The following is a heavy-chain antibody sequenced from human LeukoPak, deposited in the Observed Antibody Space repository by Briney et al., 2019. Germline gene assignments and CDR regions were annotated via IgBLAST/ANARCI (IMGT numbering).Heavy chain of an antibody. CDR2: INHSGST. D-gene: IGHD3-16*01. V-gene: IGHV4-34*01. J-gene: IGHJ4*02. CDR3: ARDSFWGPLDY. CDR1: GGSFSGYY. Sequence: PSQTLSLTCAVYGGSFSGYYWSWIRQPPGKGLEWIGEINHSGSTNYNPSLKSRVTISVDTSKNQFSLKLSSVTAADTAVYYCARDSFWGPLDYWGQGTLVTVSS.